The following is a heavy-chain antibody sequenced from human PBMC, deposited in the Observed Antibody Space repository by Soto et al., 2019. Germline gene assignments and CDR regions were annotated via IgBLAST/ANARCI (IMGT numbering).Heavy chain of an antibody. J-gene: IGHJ4*02. CDR3: AKEISGLYNWNTGPLDY. CDR1: GFTFSSYG. D-gene: IGHD1-20*01. V-gene: IGHV3-30*18. Sequence: PGGSLRLSCAASGFTFSSYGMHWVRQAPGKGLEWVAVISYDGSNKYYADSVKGRFTISRDNSKNTLYLQMNSLRAEDTAVYYCAKEISGLYNWNTGPLDYWGQGTLATVSS. CDR2: ISYDGSNK.